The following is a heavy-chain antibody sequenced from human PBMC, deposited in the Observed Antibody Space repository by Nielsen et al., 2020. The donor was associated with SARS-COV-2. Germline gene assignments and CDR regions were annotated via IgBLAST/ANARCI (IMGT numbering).Heavy chain of an antibody. CDR1: GYTFSNKW. Sequence: GGSLRLSCQGSGYTFSNKWIAWVRQMPGKGLEWMGIIYPGDRDTRYSPSFQGQVTISVDKSKKTAYLQWDRLKASDTAMYFCARSPYYDILTGYLFDYWGQGTLVTVSS. D-gene: IGHD3-9*01. CDR3: ARSPYYDILTGYLFDY. J-gene: IGHJ4*02. V-gene: IGHV5-51*01. CDR2: IYPGDRDT.